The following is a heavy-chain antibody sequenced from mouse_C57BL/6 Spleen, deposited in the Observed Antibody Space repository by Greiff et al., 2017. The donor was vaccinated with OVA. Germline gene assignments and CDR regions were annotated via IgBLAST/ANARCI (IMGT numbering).Heavy chain of an antibody. CDR3: TRRSSTPLDY. CDR1: GYTFTDYE. Sequence: LVESGAELVRPGASVTLSCKASGYTFTDYEMHWVKQTPVHGLEWIGAIDPETGGTAYNQKFKGKAILTADKSSSTAYMELRSLTSEDSAVYYCTRRSSTPLDYWGQGTTLTVSS. D-gene: IGHD1-1*01. J-gene: IGHJ2*01. CDR2: IDPETGGT. V-gene: IGHV1-15*01.